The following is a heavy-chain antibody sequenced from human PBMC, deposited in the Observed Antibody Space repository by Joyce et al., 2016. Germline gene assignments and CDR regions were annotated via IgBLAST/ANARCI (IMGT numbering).Heavy chain of an antibody. CDR2: ISSSSSYI. CDR1: GFTFSSYS. D-gene: IGHD5-12*01. J-gene: IGHJ4*02. CDR3: ASGYSGYDFEAYFDY. V-gene: IGHV3-21*01. Sequence: EVQLVESGGGLVKPGGSLRLSCAGSGFTFSSYSMNWVRQAPGNGLEWVSSISSSSSYIYYADSVKGRFTISRDNAKNSLYLQMNSLRAEDTAVYYCASGYSGYDFEAYFDYWGQGILVTVSS.